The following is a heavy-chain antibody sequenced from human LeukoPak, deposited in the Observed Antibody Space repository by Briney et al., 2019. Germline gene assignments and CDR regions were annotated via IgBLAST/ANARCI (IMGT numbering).Heavy chain of an antibody. CDR2: INPSGGST. J-gene: IGHJ4*02. CDR1: GYTFTSYY. D-gene: IGHD6-13*01. V-gene: IGHV1-46*01. Sequence: ASVKVSCKASGYTFTSYYMHWVRQAPGQGLEWMGIINPSGGSTSYAQKFQGRVTMTRDTSMSTVYMELSSLRSEDTAVYYCAIGLGYSSSWYGTFDYWGQGTLVTVSS. CDR3: AIGLGYSSSWYGTFDY.